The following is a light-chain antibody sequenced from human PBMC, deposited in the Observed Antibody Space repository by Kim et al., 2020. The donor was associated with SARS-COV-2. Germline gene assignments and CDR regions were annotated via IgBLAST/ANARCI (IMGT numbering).Light chain of an antibody. V-gene: IGKV3-20*01. J-gene: IGKJ5*01. Sequence: SPGERATPACRASPSVSSSYLAWYQQKPGQAPRLLIYGASSRATGIPDRFSGSGSGTDFTLTISRLEPEDFAVYYCQQYGSSPLTFGQGTRLEIK. CDR2: GAS. CDR3: QQYGSSPLT. CDR1: PSVSSSY.